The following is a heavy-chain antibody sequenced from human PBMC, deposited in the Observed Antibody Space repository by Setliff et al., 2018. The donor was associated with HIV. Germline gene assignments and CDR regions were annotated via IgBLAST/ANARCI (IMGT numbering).Heavy chain of an antibody. Sequence: SVKVSCKASGGDFSSYGIDWVRQAPGQGLEWMGNIIPMFEVTNDAQKFQDRVTITTDESTSTAYLELSSLRSGDTAMFYCTTRRYIYGTGNVYNVLGYLQYWGQGTLVTVSS. CDR3: TTRRYIYGTGNVYNVLGYLQY. CDR1: GGDFSSYG. D-gene: IGHD5-18*01. V-gene: IGHV1-69*05. CDR2: IIPMFEVT. J-gene: IGHJ4*03.